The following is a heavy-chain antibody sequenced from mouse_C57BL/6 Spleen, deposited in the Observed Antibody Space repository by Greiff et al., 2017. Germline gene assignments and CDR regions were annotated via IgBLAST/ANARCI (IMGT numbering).Heavy chain of an antibody. CDR1: GYSFTGYY. V-gene: IGHV1-42*01. CDR3: SRYDYDGGFAY. J-gene: IGHJ3*01. D-gene: IGHD2-4*01. CDR2: INPSTGGT. Sequence: VQLQQSGPELVKPGASVKISCKASGYSFTGYYMNWVKQSPEKSLEWIGEINPSTGGTTYNQKFKAKATLTVDKSSSTAYMQLKSLTSEDSAVYYCSRYDYDGGFAYWGKGTLVTVSA.